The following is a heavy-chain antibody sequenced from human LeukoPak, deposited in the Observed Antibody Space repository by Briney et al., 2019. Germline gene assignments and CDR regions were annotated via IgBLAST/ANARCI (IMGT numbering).Heavy chain of an antibody. CDR1: GDSVSSNSAA. J-gene: IGHJ5*02. CDR2: TYYRSKWYN. V-gene: IGHV6-1*01. D-gene: IGHD1-1*01. Sequence: SQTLSLTCAISGDSVSSNSAAWNWIRQSPSRGLEWLGRTYYRSKWYNDYAVSVKSRITINPDTSKNQFSLQLNSVTPEDTAVYYCARSTLSVTTEGVWFDPWGQGTLVTVSS. CDR3: ARSTLSVTTEGVWFDP.